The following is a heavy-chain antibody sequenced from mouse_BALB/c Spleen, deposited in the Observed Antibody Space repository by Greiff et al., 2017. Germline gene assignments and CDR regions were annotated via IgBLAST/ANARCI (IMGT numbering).Heavy chain of an antibody. Sequence: EVKLEESGGGLVQPGGSLKLSCAASGFTFSSYTMSWVRQTPEKRLEWVAYISNGGGSTYYPDTVKGRFTISRDNAKNTLYLQMSSLKSEDTAMYYCARHGITTAWYFDVWGAGTTVTVSS. CDR1: GFTFSSYT. CDR2: ISNGGGST. CDR3: ARHGITTAWYFDV. D-gene: IGHD1-2*01. J-gene: IGHJ1*01. V-gene: IGHV5-12-2*01.